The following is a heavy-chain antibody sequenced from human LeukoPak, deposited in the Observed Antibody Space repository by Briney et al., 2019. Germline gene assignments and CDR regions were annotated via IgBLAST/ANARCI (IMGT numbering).Heavy chain of an antibody. CDR2: ISAYNGNT. J-gene: IGHJ6*03. V-gene: IGHV1-18*01. CDR1: GYTFSRFG. Sequence: ASVNVSCTTSGYTFSRFGITWVRPATAPGLEWMAWISAYNGNTHYAKKFRGRVTVTIDTSTTTAYMELRSLRSDDTAVYYCTRDPPVGPSYYYFYMDVWGKGTTVTVSS. D-gene: IGHD1-26*01. CDR3: TRDPPVGPSYYYFYMDV.